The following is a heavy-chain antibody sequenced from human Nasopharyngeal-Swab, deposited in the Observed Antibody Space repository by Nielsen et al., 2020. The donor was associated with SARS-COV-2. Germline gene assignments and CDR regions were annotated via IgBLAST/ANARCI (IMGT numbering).Heavy chain of an antibody. V-gene: IGHV3-30*03. CDR1: GFTLTNYA. Sequence: GGSLRLSCAASGFTLTNYAMHWVRQAPGKGLEWVAVISYDDSNRSYADSVKGRFTISRDNSKNTLYLQLNSLRTDDTAVYYCATGIVGATVALDFWGQGTLVTVSS. CDR3: ATGIVGATVALDF. D-gene: IGHD1-26*01. CDR2: ISYDDSNR. J-gene: IGHJ4*02.